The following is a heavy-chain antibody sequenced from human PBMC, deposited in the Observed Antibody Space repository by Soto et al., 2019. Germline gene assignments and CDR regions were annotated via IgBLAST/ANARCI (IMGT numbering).Heavy chain of an antibody. Sequence: QVQLVQSGAEVKKPGASVKVSCKASGYTFTSYGISWVRQAPGQGLEWMGWTSAYNGNTNYAQKLQGRVTMTTDTATSTAYMELRSLRSYDTAVYYCARDVGTYYDFWSGYSPHYGLDVWGHGTTVTVSS. CDR1: GYTFTSYG. CDR2: TSAYNGNT. CDR3: ARDVGTYYDFWSGYSPHYGLDV. J-gene: IGHJ6*02. V-gene: IGHV1-18*01. D-gene: IGHD3-3*01.